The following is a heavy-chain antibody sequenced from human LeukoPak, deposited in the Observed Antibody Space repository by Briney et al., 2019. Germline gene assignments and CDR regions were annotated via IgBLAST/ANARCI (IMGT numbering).Heavy chain of an antibody. D-gene: IGHD4-11*01. J-gene: IGHJ3*01. CDR1: GFTFSAYW. V-gene: IGHV3-74*01. CDR2: INSDGSVT. Sequence: GGSLRLSCAASGFTFSAYWMNWVRNVPGKGLVWVSYINSDGSVTNYADSVKGRFTISRDNAKNTLYLQVNSLRAEDTAVYYCARRWQSNQGDAFDFWGQGTMVTVSS. CDR3: ARRWQSNQGDAFDF.